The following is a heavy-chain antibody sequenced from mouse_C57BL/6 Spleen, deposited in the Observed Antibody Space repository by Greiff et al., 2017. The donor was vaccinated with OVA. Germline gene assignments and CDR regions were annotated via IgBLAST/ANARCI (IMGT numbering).Heavy chain of an antibody. V-gene: IGHV3-6*01. Sequence: VQLQQSGPGLVKPSQSLSLTCSVTGYSITSGYYWNWIRQFPGNKLEWMGYISYDGSNNYNPSLKNRISITRDTSKNQFFLKLNSVTTEDTATYYCARGGYGSDYYAMDYWGQGTSVTVSS. J-gene: IGHJ4*01. CDR1: GYSITSGYY. CDR3: ARGGYGSDYYAMDY. D-gene: IGHD1-1*01. CDR2: ISYDGSN.